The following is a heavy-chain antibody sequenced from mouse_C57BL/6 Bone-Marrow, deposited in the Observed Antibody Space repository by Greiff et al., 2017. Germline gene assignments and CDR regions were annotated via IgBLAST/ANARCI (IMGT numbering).Heavy chain of an antibody. D-gene: IGHD2-4*01. Sequence: VQLQQSGPELVKPGDSVKISCKASGYSFTGYFMHWVMQSPGKSLEWIGRINPYNGDTFYNQKFKGKATLTVDKSSSTAHMELRSLTSEDSAVYYCAENYDYDVYFDVWGTGTTVTVSS. V-gene: IGHV1-20*01. CDR1: GYSFTGYF. J-gene: IGHJ1*03. CDR2: INPYNGDT. CDR3: AENYDYDVYFDV.